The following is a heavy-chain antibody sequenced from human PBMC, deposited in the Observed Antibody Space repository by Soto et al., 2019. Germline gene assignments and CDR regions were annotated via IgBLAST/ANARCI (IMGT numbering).Heavy chain of an antibody. D-gene: IGHD6-13*01. CDR2: IYYSGST. CDR1: GGSISSGDYY. Sequence: PSETLSLTCTVSGGSISSGDYYWSWIRQPPGKGLEWIGYIYYSGSTYYNPSLKSRVTISLDTSKNQFSLMLSSVTAADSAVYYCARKYSSSWFDYWGQGTLVTVSS. CDR3: ARKYSSSWFDY. V-gene: IGHV4-30-4*01. J-gene: IGHJ4*02.